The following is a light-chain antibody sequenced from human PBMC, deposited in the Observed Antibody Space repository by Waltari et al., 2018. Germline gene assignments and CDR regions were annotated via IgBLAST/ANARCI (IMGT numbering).Light chain of an antibody. Sequence: QSALTQPPSASGSPGQSVTISCTGTSSDVGRYDFVSWYQQHPGKAPTLISFEFSSRPSGVPERFSGSKSGSTASLTVSGREAADEADYYCSSYAGDNVVLFGGGTKLTVL. V-gene: IGLV2-8*01. CDR1: SSDVGRYDF. CDR2: EFS. CDR3: SSYAGDNVVL. J-gene: IGLJ2*01.